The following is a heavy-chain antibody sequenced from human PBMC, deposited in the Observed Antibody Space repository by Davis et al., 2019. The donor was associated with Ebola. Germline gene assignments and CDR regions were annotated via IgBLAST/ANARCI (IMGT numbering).Heavy chain of an antibody. V-gene: IGHV1-8*01. J-gene: IGHJ4*02. Sequence: ASVKVSCKASGYTFTSYDINWVRQATGQGLEWMGWMNPKSGNTGYAQKFQGRVTMTRNTSISTAFMELSSLRSEDTAVYYCARAPTWSQINYYCFDYWGQGTLVTVSS. D-gene: IGHD3-10*01. CDR1: GYTFTSYD. CDR3: ARAPTWSQINYYCFDY. CDR2: MNPKSGNT.